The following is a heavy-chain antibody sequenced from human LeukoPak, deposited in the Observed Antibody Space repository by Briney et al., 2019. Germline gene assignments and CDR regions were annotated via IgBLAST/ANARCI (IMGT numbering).Heavy chain of an antibody. J-gene: IGHJ5*02. CDR2: IHPNTGNP. D-gene: IGHD3-16*02. CDR3: ARAYQSLGGLSLPDH. Sequence: GASVKVSCKASGYTLTDYAMNWVRQAPGQGLEWMGWIHPNTGNPTYAQGFTGRFVFSLDTSVGTTYLQISSLKAEDTAVYYCARAYQSLGGLSLPDHWGQGTLVTVSS. CDR1: GYTLTDYA. V-gene: IGHV7-4-1*02.